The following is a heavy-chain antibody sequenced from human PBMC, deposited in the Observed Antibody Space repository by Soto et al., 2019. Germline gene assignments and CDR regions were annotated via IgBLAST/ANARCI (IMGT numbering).Heavy chain of an antibody. CDR3: AKAPRYNSDWPYFDY. D-gene: IGHD6-19*01. V-gene: IGHV3-9*01. J-gene: IGHJ4*02. Sequence: EVQLVESGGGLVQPGRSLRLSCAASGFTFDENAMHWVRQAPGKGLEWVSGISWSSANTGYADSVKGRFTISRDNAKNSLYLQMNSLRAEDTALYYCAKAPRYNSDWPYFDYWGQGTLVTVSS. CDR1: GFTFDENA. CDR2: ISWSSANT.